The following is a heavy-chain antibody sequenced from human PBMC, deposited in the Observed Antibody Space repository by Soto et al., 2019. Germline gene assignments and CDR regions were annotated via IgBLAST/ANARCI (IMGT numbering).Heavy chain of an antibody. CDR2: IYHSGST. J-gene: IGHJ4*02. Sequence: SETLSLTCAVSGGSISSSNWWSWVRQPPGKGLEWIGEIYHSGSTNYNPSLKSRVTISVDKSKNQFSPKLSSVTAADTAVYYCARDFRAVAGTFDYWGQGTLVTVSS. CDR3: ARDFRAVAGTFDY. D-gene: IGHD6-19*01. V-gene: IGHV4-4*02. CDR1: GGSISSSNW.